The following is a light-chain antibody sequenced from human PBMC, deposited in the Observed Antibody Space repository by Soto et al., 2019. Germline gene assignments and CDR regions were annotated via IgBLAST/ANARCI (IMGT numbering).Light chain of an antibody. CDR3: QQYKKWPWT. J-gene: IGKJ1*01. V-gene: IGKV3D-15*01. CDR1: QSVNFY. Sequence: EIVLTQSPGSLSLSPGERATLSCRASQSVNFYLAWYQQKPGQAPRLLISDASSRATDVPARFSGSGSGTEFTLTITSLQSEDFAVYYCQQYKKWPWTFGQGTKVDIK. CDR2: DAS.